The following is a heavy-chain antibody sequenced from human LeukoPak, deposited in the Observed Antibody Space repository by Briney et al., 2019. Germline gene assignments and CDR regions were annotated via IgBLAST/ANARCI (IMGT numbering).Heavy chain of an antibody. J-gene: IGHJ4*02. CDR3: TREGLYSSGWYGPFDY. D-gene: IGHD6-19*01. CDR2: ISSSGSTI. V-gene: IGHV3-11*01. CDR1: GFTFSDYY. Sequence: GGSLRLSCAASGFTFSDYYMSWIRQAPGKGLEWVSYISSSGSTIYYADSVKGRFTISRDNAKNSLYLQMNSLKTEDTAVYYCTREGLYSSGWYGPFDYWGQGTLVTVSS.